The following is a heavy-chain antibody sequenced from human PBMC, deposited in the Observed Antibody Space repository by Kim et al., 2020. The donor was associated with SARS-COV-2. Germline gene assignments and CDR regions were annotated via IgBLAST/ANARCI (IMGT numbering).Heavy chain of an antibody. Sequence: GGSLRLSCAASGFTFSSYSINWVRQAPGKGLEWVSYISSSSSTIYYADSVKGRFTISRDNAKNSLYLQMNSLRDEDTAVYYCARDRIAAAGTFWGLDYWGQGTLVTVSS. V-gene: IGHV3-48*02. CDR1: GFTFSSYS. CDR2: ISSSSSTI. CDR3: ARDRIAAAGTFWGLDY. J-gene: IGHJ4*02. D-gene: IGHD6-13*01.